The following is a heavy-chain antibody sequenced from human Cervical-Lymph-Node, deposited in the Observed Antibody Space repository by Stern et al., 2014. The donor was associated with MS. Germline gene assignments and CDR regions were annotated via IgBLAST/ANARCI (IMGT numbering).Heavy chain of an antibody. V-gene: IGHV1-8*01. J-gene: IGHJ4*02. Sequence: VQLVESGAEVKKPGASVKVSCKASGYTFTSYDINWVRQGPGHGLEWMGWMNPYSGNAVYAQKFQGRVTMTRDTSTSTAYLELTSLRSEDTAVFYCARGRELLSLDYWGQGTLVTVSS. CDR1: GYTFTSYD. CDR3: ARGRELLSLDY. D-gene: IGHD1-26*01. CDR2: MNPYSGNA.